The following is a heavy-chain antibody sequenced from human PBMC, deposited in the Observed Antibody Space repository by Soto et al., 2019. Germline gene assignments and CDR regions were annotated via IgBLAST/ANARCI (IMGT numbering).Heavy chain of an antibody. CDR2: IKQDGSEK. CDR3: ARETTGYSSGWYDLGWFDP. D-gene: IGHD6-19*01. J-gene: IGHJ5*02. CDR1: GFTFSSYW. Sequence: EVQLVESGGGLVQPGGSLRLSCAASGFTFSSYWMSWVRQAPGKGLEWVANIKQDGSEKYYVDSVKGRFTISRDNAKNSLYLQMNSLRAEDTAVYYCARETTGYSSGWYDLGWFDPWGQGTLVTVSS. V-gene: IGHV3-7*01.